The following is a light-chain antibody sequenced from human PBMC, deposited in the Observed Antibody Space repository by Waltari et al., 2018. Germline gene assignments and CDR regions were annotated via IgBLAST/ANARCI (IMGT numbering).Light chain of an antibody. CDR1: SSDVWSYTL. J-gene: IGLJ2*01. V-gene: IGLV2-23*01. Sequence: QSALTQPASVPGSPGQSITISCTATSSDVWSYTLVPWYQQHPGKAPKLLIYEGSKRPSGVSNRFSGSKSGNTASLTISGLQAEDEADYYCCSYAGSSGVVFGGGTKLTVL. CDR2: EGS. CDR3: CSYAGSSGVV.